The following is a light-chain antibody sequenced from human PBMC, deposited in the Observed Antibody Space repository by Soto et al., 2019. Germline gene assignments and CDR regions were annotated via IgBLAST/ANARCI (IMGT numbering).Light chain of an antibody. Sequence: DIQMTQSPSTLSASVGDRVTITCRASQSISSWLAWYHQKPGKAPKLLIYKASSLESGVPSRFSGSGSGTEFTLTISSLQPDDFATNYCQQYNSYYTFGQGTKLEIK. CDR1: QSISSW. V-gene: IGKV1-5*03. CDR2: KAS. CDR3: QQYNSYYT. J-gene: IGKJ2*01.